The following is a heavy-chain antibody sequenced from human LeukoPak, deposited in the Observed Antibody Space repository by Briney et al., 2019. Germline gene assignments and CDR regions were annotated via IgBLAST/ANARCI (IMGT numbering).Heavy chain of an antibody. CDR3: ARDRRGVYTIFGVVIREGDWFDP. V-gene: IGHV1-18*01. D-gene: IGHD3-3*01. CDR1: GYTFTSYG. Sequence: ASVKVSCKASGYTFTSYGISWVRQAPGQGLEWMGWTSAYNGNTNYAQKLQGRVTMTTDTSTSTAYMELRSLRSDDTAVYYCARDRRGVYTIFGVVIREGDWFDPWGQGTLVTVSS. CDR2: TSAYNGNT. J-gene: IGHJ5*02.